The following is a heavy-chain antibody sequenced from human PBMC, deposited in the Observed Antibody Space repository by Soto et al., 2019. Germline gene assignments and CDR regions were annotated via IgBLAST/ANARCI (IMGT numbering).Heavy chain of an antibody. CDR3: AKELTAMVTSWASFFDY. V-gene: IGHV3-30*18. CDR2: ISYDGSNK. Sequence: SGGSLRLSCAASGFTFSSYGMHWVRQAPGKGLEWVAVISYDGSNKYYADSVKGRFTISRDNSKNTLYLQMNSLRAEDTAVYYCAKELTAMVTSWASFFDYWGQGTLVTVSS. CDR1: GFTFSSYG. D-gene: IGHD5-18*01. J-gene: IGHJ4*01.